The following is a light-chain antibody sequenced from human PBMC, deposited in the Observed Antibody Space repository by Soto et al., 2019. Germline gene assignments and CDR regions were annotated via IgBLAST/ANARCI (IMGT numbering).Light chain of an antibody. V-gene: IGKV3-20*01. CDR1: ESVSTSY. J-gene: IGKJ4*01. Sequence: EIVLTQSPGTLSLSPGERATLSCRASESVSTSYLAWYQQKPGQAPRLLIYGASSRATGIPDRFSGSGSGEDFTLTISRLEPEDFAVYYGQQYGSVPLTFGGGTKVEIK. CDR2: GAS. CDR3: QQYGSVPLT.